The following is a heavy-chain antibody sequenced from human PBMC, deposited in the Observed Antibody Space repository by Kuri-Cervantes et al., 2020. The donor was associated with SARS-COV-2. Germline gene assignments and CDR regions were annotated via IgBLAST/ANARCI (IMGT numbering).Heavy chain of an antibody. V-gene: IGHV3-15*07. CDR1: GFTFSNAW. CDR2: SKSKTDGGTP. J-gene: IGHJ4*02. D-gene: IGHD5-12*01. CDR3: TTLRGSRY. Sequence: GGSLRLSCAVSGFTFSNAWMNWVRQAPGEGLEWVGRSKSKTDGGTPDYAAPVKGRFTISRDDSKNTLYLQMNSLKTEDTAVYYCTTLRGSRYWGQGTLVTVSS.